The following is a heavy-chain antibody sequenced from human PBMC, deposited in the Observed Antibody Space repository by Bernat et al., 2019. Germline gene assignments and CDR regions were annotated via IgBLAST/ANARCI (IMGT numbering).Heavy chain of an antibody. CDR1: GFTFSTSA. J-gene: IGHJ3*02. D-gene: IGHD1-26*01. CDR3: AANGGSYADDAFDI. CDR2: IVVGKGDT. Sequence: QMQLLQSGPEVKKPGTSVMVSCTTSGFTFSTSAIQWVRQARGHRLEWIGWIVVGKGDTKYDQNYKERVTITRYMATSTTYKELNSLRFKDTAVYYCAANGGSYADDAFDIWGQGTIVTV. V-gene: IGHV1-58*02.